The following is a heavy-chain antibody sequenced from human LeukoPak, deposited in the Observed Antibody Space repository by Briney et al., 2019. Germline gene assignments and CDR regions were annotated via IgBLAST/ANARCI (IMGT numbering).Heavy chain of an antibody. V-gene: IGHV1-18*01. D-gene: IGHD5-18*01. CDR3: ARCGGIQLWLPYYYYYMDV. CDR2: ISAYNGNT. J-gene: IGHJ6*03. CDR1: GYTFTCYG. Sequence: ASVKVSCKASGYTFTCYGISWVRQAPGQGLEWMGWISAYNGNTNYAQKLQGRVTMTTDTSTSTAYMELRSLRSDDTAVYYCARCGGIQLWLPYYYYYMDVWGKGTTVTISS.